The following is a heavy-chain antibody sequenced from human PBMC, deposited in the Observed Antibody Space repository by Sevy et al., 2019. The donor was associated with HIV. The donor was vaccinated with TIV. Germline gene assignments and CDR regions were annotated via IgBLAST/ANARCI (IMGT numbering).Heavy chain of an antibody. D-gene: IGHD3-22*01. V-gene: IGHV4-31*03. Sequence: SETLSLTCTVSGGSISSGGYYWSWIRQHPGKGLEWIGYIYYSGSTYYNPSLKSRVTISVDTSKNQFSLKLSSVTAADTAAYYCARDLRVGDYYDSSGYYYPGAFDIWGQGTMVTVSS. J-gene: IGHJ3*02. CDR2: IYYSGST. CDR1: GGSISSGGYY. CDR3: ARDLRVGDYYDSSGYYYPGAFDI.